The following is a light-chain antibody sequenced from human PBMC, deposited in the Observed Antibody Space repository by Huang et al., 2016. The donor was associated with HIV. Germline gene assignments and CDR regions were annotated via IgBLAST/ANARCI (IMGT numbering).Light chain of an antibody. CDR2: AAS. J-gene: IGKJ2*01. V-gene: IGKV3-20*01. CDR3: QQLRT. CDR1: QIIGNTY. Sequence: EVVSTQSPGTLSLSPGERATLSCRASQIIGNTYLAWYQQKPGQAPRLLIYAASTRATDIPDRFSGRGSGTDFALTISRLEPEDFAIYYCQQLRTFGQGTKLEIK.